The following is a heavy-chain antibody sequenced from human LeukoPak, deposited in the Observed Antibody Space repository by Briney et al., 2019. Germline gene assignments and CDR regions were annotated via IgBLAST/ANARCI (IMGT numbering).Heavy chain of an antibody. CDR1: GGSFSGYY. Sequence: PSETLSLTCAVYGGSFSGYYWSWIRQPPGKGLEWIGEINHSGSTNYNPSLKSRVTISVDTSKNQFSLKLSSVTAADTAVYYCARGPREYCSSTSCLLFDYWGQGTLVTVSS. CDR2: INHSGST. CDR3: ARGPREYCSSTSCLLFDY. J-gene: IGHJ4*02. V-gene: IGHV4-34*01. D-gene: IGHD2-2*01.